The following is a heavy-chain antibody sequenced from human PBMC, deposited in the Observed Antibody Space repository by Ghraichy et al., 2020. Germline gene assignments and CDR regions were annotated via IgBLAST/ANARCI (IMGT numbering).Heavy chain of an antibody. V-gene: IGHV3-23*01. CDR3: AKEGSITMIVVVHKIKFQYYFDY. Sequence: GGSLRLSCTASGFTFSSYAMSWVRQAPGKGLEWVSAISGSGGSTYYADSVKGRFTISRDNSKNTLYLQMNSLRAEDTAVYYCAKEGSITMIVVVHKIKFQYYFDYWGQGTLVTVSS. CDR1: GFTFSSYA. CDR2: ISGSGGST. J-gene: IGHJ4*02. D-gene: IGHD3-22*01.